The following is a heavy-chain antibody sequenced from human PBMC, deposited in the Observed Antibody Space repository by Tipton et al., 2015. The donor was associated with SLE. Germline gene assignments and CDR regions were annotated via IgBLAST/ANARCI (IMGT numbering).Heavy chain of an antibody. CDR1: GGSFSGYF. Sequence: TLSLTCAVSGGSFSGYFWTWIRQSPGKGLEWIGEINHRGSTNYNPSLESRVTISVDTSKTQFSLKLDSVTAADTAVYYCARAGNYDILTGYFPVAFDFWGQGTLVAVSS. V-gene: IGHV4-34*01. CDR3: ARAGNYDILTGYFPVAFDF. D-gene: IGHD3-9*01. CDR2: INHRGST. J-gene: IGHJ4*02.